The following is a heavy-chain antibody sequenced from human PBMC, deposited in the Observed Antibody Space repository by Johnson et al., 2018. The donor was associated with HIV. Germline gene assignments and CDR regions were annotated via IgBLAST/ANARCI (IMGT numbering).Heavy chain of an antibody. CDR2: INSDGSST. CDR1: GFTFSSYW. J-gene: IGHJ3*02. D-gene: IGHD5-18*01. CDR3: ARVGWIQLWGDAFDI. Sequence: VQLLESGGGVVQPWGSLRLSCAASGFTFSSYWMHWVRQAPGKGLVWVSRINSDGSSTSYADSVKGRFTISRDNAKNTLYLQMNSLRAEDTAVYYCARVGWIQLWGDAFDIWGQGTMVTVSS. V-gene: IGHV3-74*02.